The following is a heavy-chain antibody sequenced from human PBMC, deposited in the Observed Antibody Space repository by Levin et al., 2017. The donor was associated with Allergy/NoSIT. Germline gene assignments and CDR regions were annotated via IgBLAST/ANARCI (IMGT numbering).Heavy chain of an antibody. CDR3: ARRGVTAGHSWFGP. V-gene: IGHV4-30-2*01. Sequence: RTSETLSLTCAVSGGSISSGAYSWSWIRQPPGKGLEWIGHIFFGGTTYYNPSLKSRLTISLDRSKSQFSLRLSSVTAADTAVYYCARRGVTAGHSWFGPWGQGTLVTVSS. CDR2: IFFGGTT. J-gene: IGHJ5*02. CDR1: GGSISSGAYS. D-gene: IGHD6-13*01.